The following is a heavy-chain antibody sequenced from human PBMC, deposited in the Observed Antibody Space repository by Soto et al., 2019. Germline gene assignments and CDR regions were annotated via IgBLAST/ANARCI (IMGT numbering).Heavy chain of an antibody. CDR2: IYYSGST. Sequence: PSETPXLTFTVSGGPISSSSYYWGWIRQPPGKGLEWIGSIYYSGSTYYNPSLKSRVTISVDTSKNQFSLKLSSVTAADTAVYYCAISQSSMITFGGVILNWLDPWGQGTLVTVSS. CDR1: GGPISSSSYY. D-gene: IGHD3-16*02. V-gene: IGHV4-39*05. CDR3: AISQSSMITFGGVILNWLDP. J-gene: IGHJ5*02.